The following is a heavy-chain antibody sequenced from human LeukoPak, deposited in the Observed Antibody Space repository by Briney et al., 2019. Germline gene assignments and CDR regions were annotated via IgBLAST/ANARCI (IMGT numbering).Heavy chain of an antibody. Sequence: GGSLRLSCAASGFTFSSYSMNWVRQAPGKGLEWVSYISSSSSTIYYADSVKGRFTISRDNAKNSLYLQMNSLRAEDTAVYYCAKGFLWFGESVDAFDIWGQGAMVTVSS. CDR1: GFTFSSYS. V-gene: IGHV3-48*01. J-gene: IGHJ3*02. CDR3: AKGFLWFGESVDAFDI. D-gene: IGHD3-10*01. CDR2: ISSSSSTI.